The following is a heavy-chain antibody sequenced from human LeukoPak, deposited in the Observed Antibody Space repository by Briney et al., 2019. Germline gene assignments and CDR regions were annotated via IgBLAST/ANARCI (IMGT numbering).Heavy chain of an antibody. V-gene: IGHV3-23*01. CDR1: GFSFSSYG. Sequence: PGGTLRLSCEASGFSFSSYGMSWVRQAPGEGLEWVSGFSASDGSRYYADSVKGRFTIARDNAKNTLYLQMSSLRAEDTAVYYCEKNIGGFDYWGQGTLVTVSS. J-gene: IGHJ4*02. CDR2: FSASDGSR. D-gene: IGHD4-23*01. CDR3: EKNIGGFDY.